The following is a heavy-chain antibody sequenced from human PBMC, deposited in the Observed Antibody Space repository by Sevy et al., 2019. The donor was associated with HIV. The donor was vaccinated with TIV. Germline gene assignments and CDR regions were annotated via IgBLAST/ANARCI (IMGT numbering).Heavy chain of an antibody. CDR3: ARSTIFGVVIIADFDY. J-gene: IGHJ4*02. V-gene: IGHV3-21*01. CDR2: ISSSSSYI. CDR1: GFTFSSYS. D-gene: IGHD3-3*01. Sequence: GGSLRLSCAASGFTFSSYSMNWVRQAPGKGLEWVSSISSSSSYIYYAHSVKGRFTISRDNAKNSLYLQMNSLRAEDTAVYYCARSTIFGVVIIADFDYWGQGTLVTVSS.